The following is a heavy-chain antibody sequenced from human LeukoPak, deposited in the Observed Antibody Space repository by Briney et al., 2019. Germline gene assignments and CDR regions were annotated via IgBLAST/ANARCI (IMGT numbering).Heavy chain of an antibody. CDR2: INPSGGST. J-gene: IGHJ4*02. D-gene: IGHD3-22*01. CDR1: GYTFTSYY. Sequence: ASVKVSCKASGYTFTSYYMHWVRQAPGQGLEWRGIINPSGGSTSYAQRFQGRVTMTRDMSTSTVYMELSSLRSEDTAVYYCARDSTRQENYYDSSGYSFDYWGQGTLVTVSS. CDR3: ARDSTRQENYYDSSGYSFDY. V-gene: IGHV1-46*01.